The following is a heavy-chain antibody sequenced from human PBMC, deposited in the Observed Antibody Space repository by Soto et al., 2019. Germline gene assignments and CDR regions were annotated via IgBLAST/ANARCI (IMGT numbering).Heavy chain of an antibody. CDR1: GYTFTSYD. J-gene: IGHJ1*01. Sequence: QVQLVQSGAEVKKPGASVKVSCKASGYTFTSYDINWVRQATGQGLEWMGCMNPNSGKTGYAHKFQGRAIMTRNTSIRTPYKELSSLSSEDTGGDYCYCCGGNTSCQHWGQGTLVTVSS. V-gene: IGHV1-8*01. CDR3: YCCGGNTSCQH. D-gene: IGHD2-15*01. CDR2: MNPNSGKT.